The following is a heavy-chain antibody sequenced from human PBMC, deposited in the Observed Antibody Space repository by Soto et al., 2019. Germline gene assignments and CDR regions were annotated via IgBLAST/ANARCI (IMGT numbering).Heavy chain of an antibody. Sequence: QVQLQESGPGLVKPSQTLSLTCTVSGGSISSGDYYWSWIRQPPGKGLEWLGYIYYSGSTYYNPFLRSRVTISVDTPTNQVSLKLSSVTAADTAVYYCASRGTTTYCSGGSCYARGFDYWGQGTLVTVSS. V-gene: IGHV4-30-4*01. CDR1: GGSISSGDYY. CDR2: IYYSGST. D-gene: IGHD2-15*01. CDR3: ASRGTTTYCSGGSCYARGFDY. J-gene: IGHJ4*02.